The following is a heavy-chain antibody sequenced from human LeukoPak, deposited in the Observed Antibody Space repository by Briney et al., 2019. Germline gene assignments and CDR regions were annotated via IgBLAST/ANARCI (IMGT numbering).Heavy chain of an antibody. V-gene: IGHV1-18*01. D-gene: IGHD2-15*01. CDR2: ISPYNGNT. CDR1: GYTFPSYG. J-gene: IGHJ3*02. CDR3: ARGGYCSGGSCYEIGAFDI. Sequence: ASVKVSCKTSGYTFPSYGIGWVRQAPGQGLEWMGWISPYNGNTNYEQRLQDRVTMTTDTSTNTAYMELRSLRSDDTAVYYCARGGYCSGGSCYEIGAFDIWGQGTMVTVSS.